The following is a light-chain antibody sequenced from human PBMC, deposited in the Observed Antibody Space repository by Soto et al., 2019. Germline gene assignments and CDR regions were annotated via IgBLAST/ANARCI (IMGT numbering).Light chain of an antibody. CDR1: QGISVY. J-gene: IGKJ4*01. CDR3: QQSYNLLT. CDR2: AAS. V-gene: IGKV1-39*01. Sequence: DIQMTQSPSSLSASVGDRVTITCRASQGISVYLNWYQQKPGKAPKLLIYAASGLHSGVPSRFSGSGSGTDFTLTISNLQPEDFATYYCQQSYNLLTFGGGTKVEIK.